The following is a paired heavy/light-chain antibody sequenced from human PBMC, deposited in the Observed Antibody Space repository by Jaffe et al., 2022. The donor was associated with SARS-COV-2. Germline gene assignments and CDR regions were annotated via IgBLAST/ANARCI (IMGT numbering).Heavy chain of an antibody. CDR2: ITGGAHGGTT. V-gene: IGHV3-49*03. Sequence: EVQVVESGGGLEQPGRSLRLSCTTSGFTFGDFGVGWFRQAPGKGLEWVGFITGGAHGGTTEYAAPVKGRFTISRDDSKSTAYLQMNSLKTDDTAVYYCAAPYSYASRSCVWGQGALVTVSS. J-gene: IGHJ4*02. CDR1: GFTFGDFG. CDR3: AAPYSYASRSCV. D-gene: IGHD3-10*01.
Light chain of an antibody. Sequence: DIQMTQSPSSLSASVGDRVTITCRASQDIYIYLAWYQQKPGAVPKLLIYGASTLQPGVPSRFSGSGSGSDFTLTISSLQPEDVATYYCQKHGNAPHTFGQGTKLEI. CDR2: GAS. CDR1: QDIYIY. V-gene: IGKV1-27*01. CDR3: QKHGNAPHT. J-gene: IGKJ2*01.